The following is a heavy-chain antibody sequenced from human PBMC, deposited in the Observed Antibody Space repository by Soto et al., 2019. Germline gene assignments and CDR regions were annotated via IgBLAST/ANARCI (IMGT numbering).Heavy chain of an antibody. CDR2: ISGSGGST. CDR3: ARGAINLHSYAV. D-gene: IGHD2-15*01. V-gene: IGHV3-23*01. CDR1: GFTFSREA. J-gene: IGHJ6*04. Sequence: GGSLRLSCAASGFTFSREAMSWVRQAPGKGLEWVSAISGSGGSTNYADSVKGRFTISRDNSKDTLYLEMNSLRVEDTAFYYCARGAINLHSYAVWGKGTTVTASS.